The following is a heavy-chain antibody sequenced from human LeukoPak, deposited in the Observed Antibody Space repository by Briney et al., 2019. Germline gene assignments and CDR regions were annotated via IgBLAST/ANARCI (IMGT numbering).Heavy chain of an antibody. CDR1: GFTFSSYA. V-gene: IGHV3-7*01. CDR3: ARDLADYGFDY. D-gene: IGHD4-17*01. Sequence: GGSLRLSCAASGFTFSSYAMSWVRQAPGKGLEWVANIKQDGSEKYYVDSVKGRFTISRDNAKNSLYLQMNSLRAEDTAVYYCARDLADYGFDYWGQGTLVTVSS. CDR2: IKQDGSEK. J-gene: IGHJ4*02.